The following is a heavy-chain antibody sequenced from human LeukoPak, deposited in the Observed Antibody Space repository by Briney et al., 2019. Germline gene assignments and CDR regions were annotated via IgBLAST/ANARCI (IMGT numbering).Heavy chain of an antibody. CDR1: GFTFSTYA. V-gene: IGHV3-30*18. CDR2: ISYDGSNK. CDR3: AKALQGYSGSYTLDY. J-gene: IGHJ4*02. D-gene: IGHD1-26*01. Sequence: GRSLRLSCAASGFTFSTYAIHWVRQAPGKGLEWVTVISYDGSNKYYADSVKGRFTISRDNSKNTLYLQMNSLSAEDTAVYYCAKALQGYSGSYTLDYWGQGTLITVSS.